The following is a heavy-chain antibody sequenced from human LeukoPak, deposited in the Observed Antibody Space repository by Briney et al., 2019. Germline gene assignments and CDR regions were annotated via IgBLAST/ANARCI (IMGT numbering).Heavy chain of an antibody. CDR3: AKLVATMAAGGDY. CDR1: GFTFSSHS. J-gene: IGHJ4*02. V-gene: IGHV3-48*01. D-gene: IGHD5-24*01. Sequence: GGSLRLSCAPSGFTFSSHSMSWVRQAPGKGLEWVSYISSSSITTHYADSVKGRFTISRDNSKNTLYLQMNSLRAEDTAVYYCAKLVATMAAGGDYWGQGTLVTVSS. CDR2: ISSSSITT.